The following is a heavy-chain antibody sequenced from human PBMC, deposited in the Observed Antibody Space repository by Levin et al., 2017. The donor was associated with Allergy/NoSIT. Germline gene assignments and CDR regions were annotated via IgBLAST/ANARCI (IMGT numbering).Heavy chain of an antibody. CDR3: ARATLEYGPNWYFDL. CDR1: GGSISSYY. Sequence: SQTLSLTCTVSGGSISSYYWSWIRQPPGKGLEWIGYIYYSGSTNYNPSLKSRVTISVDTSKNQFSLKLSSVTAADTAVYYCARATLEYGPNWYFDLWGRGTLVTVSS. J-gene: IGHJ2*01. D-gene: IGHD3-10*01. CDR2: IYYSGST. V-gene: IGHV4-59*01.